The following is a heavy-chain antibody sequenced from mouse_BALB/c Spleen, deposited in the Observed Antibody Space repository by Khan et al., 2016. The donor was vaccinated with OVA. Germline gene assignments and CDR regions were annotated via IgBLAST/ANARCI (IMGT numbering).Heavy chain of an antibody. V-gene: IGHV1-4*01. Sequence: QVQLQQSGAELARPGASVKMSCKASGYTFTSYTMHWVKQRPGQGLEWIGYINLSSSYPNYNQKFKDKATLTADKSSSTAYMKLSSLTSEDSAVYYCTREGAYYRSDGWFAYRGQGTLVTVSA. CDR1: GYTFTSYT. J-gene: IGHJ3*01. D-gene: IGHD2-14*01. CDR3: TREGAYYRSDGWFAY. CDR2: INLSSSYP.